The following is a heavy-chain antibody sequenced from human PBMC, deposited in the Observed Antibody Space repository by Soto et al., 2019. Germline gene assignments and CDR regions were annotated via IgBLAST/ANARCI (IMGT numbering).Heavy chain of an antibody. CDR1: GYTFTSYG. D-gene: IGHD6-19*01. V-gene: IGHV1-18*01. CDR3: ARDRGSSGWYDEGHRFDP. J-gene: IGHJ5*02. Sequence: QVQLVQSGAEVKKPGASVKVSCKASGYTFTSYGISWVRQAPGQGLEWMGWISAYNGNTNYAQKLQGRVTMTTDTSTSKDYMELGSLRSDHTAVYYWARDRGSSGWYDEGHRFDPWGQGTLVTVSS. CDR2: ISAYNGNT.